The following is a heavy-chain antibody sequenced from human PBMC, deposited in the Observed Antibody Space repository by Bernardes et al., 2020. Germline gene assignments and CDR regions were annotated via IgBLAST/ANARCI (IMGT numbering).Heavy chain of an antibody. Sequence: SLRLSCAASGFTFDDYAMHWVRQAPGKGLEWVSGISWNSGSIGYADSVKGRFTISRDNAKNSLYLQMNSLRAEDTALYYCAKAMDIVATIGGEGFDYWGQGTLVTVSS. V-gene: IGHV3-9*01. CDR1: GFTFDDYA. CDR3: AKAMDIVATIGGEGFDY. J-gene: IGHJ4*02. CDR2: ISWNSGSI. D-gene: IGHD5-12*01.